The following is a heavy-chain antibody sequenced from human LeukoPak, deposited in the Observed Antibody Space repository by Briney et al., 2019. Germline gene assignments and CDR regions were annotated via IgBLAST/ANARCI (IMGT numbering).Heavy chain of an antibody. D-gene: IGHD6-13*01. CDR1: GGSISSYY. Sequence: SETLSLTCTASGGSISSYYWSWIRQPPGKGLEWIGYIYYSGSTNYNPSLKSRVTISVDTSKNQFSLKLSSVTAADTAVYYCARESGAAAGTYYFDYWGQGTLVTVSS. CDR3: ARESGAAAGTYYFDY. V-gene: IGHV4-59*01. CDR2: IYYSGST. J-gene: IGHJ4*02.